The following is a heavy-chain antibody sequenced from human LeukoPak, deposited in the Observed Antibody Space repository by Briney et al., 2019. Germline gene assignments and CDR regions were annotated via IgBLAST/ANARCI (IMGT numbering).Heavy chain of an antibody. V-gene: IGHV3-20*04. CDR3: TRRYSSGWFYDY. D-gene: IGHD6-19*01. Sequence: GGSLRLSCAASGFTFDDYGMSWVRQAPGKGLEWVSGINWNGRSTGYADSVKGRFTISRDDSKTIAYLQMNSLKTEDTAVYYCTRRYSSGWFYDYWGQGTLVTVSS. CDR2: INWNGRST. CDR1: GFTFDDYG. J-gene: IGHJ4*02.